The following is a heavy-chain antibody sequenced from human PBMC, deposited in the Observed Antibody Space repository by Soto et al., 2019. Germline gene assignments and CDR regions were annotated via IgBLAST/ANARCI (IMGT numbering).Heavy chain of an antibody. CDR2: IYYSGST. Sequence: QVQLQESGPGLVKPSETLSLTCTVSGGSVSSGSYYWSWIRQPPGKGLEWIGYIYYSGSTNYNPSLKSRVTVSVDTSKSQFSLKLSSVTAADTAVYYCARGPDDGDYPGYFDYWGQGTLVTVSS. CDR1: GGSVSSGSYY. D-gene: IGHD4-17*01. CDR3: ARGPDDGDYPGYFDY. V-gene: IGHV4-61*01. J-gene: IGHJ4*02.